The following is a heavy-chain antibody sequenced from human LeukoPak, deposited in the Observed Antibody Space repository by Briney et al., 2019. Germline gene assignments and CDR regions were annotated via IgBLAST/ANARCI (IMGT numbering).Heavy chain of an antibody. CDR3: AKVLLWFGDKGKCFDY. J-gene: IGHJ4*02. CDR1: GFTFSSYA. D-gene: IGHD3-10*01. CDR2: ISGSGGST. V-gene: IGHV3-23*01. Sequence: GGSLRLSCAASGFTFSSYAMSWVRQAPGKGLEWVSAISGSGGSTYYADSVKGRFTISRDNSKNTLYLQMNSLRAEDTAVYYCAKVLLWFGDKGKCFDYWGQGTLVTVSS.